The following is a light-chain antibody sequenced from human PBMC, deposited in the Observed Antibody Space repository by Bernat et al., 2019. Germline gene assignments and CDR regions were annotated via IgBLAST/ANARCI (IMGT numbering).Light chain of an antibody. Sequence: DIQMTQSPSSLSASVGDTVTTTCRASLSIADYLNWYQHRPGKAPKLLIHAAFSLQRGVPSRFSGSGPGTDFTLTISNLQPEDFATYYCQRSDTMPFTFGQGTSLDIK. V-gene: IGKV1-39*01. CDR2: AAF. CDR1: LSIADY. CDR3: QRSDTMPFT. J-gene: IGKJ2*01.